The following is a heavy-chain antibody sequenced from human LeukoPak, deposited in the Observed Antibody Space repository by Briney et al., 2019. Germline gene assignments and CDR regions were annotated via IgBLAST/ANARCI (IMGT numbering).Heavy chain of an antibody. CDR2: ISGSGGST. CDR1: GFTFSSYA. J-gene: IGHJ4*02. D-gene: IGHD2-2*01. Sequence: GGSLRLSCAASGFTFSSYAMSWVRQASGKGLEWVSAISGSGGSTFYADSVKGRFTISRDNSKNTLYLQMNSLRAEDTAVYYCAKDDCSSTSCFHWYYWGQGTLVTVSS. CDR3: AKDDCSSTSCFHWYY. V-gene: IGHV3-23*01.